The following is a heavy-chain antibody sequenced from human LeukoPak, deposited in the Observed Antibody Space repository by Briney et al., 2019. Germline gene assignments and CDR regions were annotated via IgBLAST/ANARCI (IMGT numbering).Heavy chain of an antibody. V-gene: IGHV3-53*01. Sequence: PGGSLRLSCAASGFTVSSNYMSWVRQAPGKGLEWVSVIYSGGSTYYADSVKGRFTISRDNSKNTLYLQMNSLRAEDTAVYYCARDPLGYYDSSGYYAWGQGTLVTVSS. CDR2: IYSGGST. J-gene: IGHJ4*02. CDR3: ARDPLGYYDSSGYYA. CDR1: GFTVSSNY. D-gene: IGHD3-22*01.